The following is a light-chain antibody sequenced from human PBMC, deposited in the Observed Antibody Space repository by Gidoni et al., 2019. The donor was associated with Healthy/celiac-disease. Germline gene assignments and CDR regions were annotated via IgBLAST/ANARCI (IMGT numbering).Light chain of an antibody. CDR3: QQSYSTPRT. J-gene: IGKJ1*01. CDR2: AAS. Sequence: DIQMTQSPSSLSASVGDRVTITCRASQSISSYLNWYQQTPGKAPKLLIYAASSLQSGVPSRFSGIGSGTDFTLTISSLQPEDFATYYCQQSYSTPRTFGQGTKVEIK. CDR1: QSISSY. V-gene: IGKV1-39*01.